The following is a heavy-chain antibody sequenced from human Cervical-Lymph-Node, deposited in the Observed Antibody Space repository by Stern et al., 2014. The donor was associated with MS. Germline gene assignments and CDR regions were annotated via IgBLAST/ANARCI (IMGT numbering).Heavy chain of an antibody. CDR1: GGSISSDSYH. CDR3: ARVVGSAWENAFDI. CDR2: IDSSGSA. J-gene: IGHJ3*02. V-gene: IGHV4-61*02. D-gene: IGHD1-26*01. Sequence: QVQLQESGPGLVTPSQTLSLTCSVSGGSISSDSYHWSWIRQPAVKGLELIGSIDSSGSAKYSPSLRSRVTIAVYTYKNQFSLNLRSVTTADTAVYYCARVVGSAWENAFDIWGRGTMVTVSS.